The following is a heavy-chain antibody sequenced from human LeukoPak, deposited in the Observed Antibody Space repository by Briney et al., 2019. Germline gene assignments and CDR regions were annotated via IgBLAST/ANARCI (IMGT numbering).Heavy chain of an antibody. CDR3: ASFGYDSSPWGMDY. J-gene: IGHJ4*02. CDR1: GGSFSGYY. CDR2: INHSGST. V-gene: IGHV4-34*01. D-gene: IGHD3-22*01. Sequence: PSETLSLTCAVYGGSFSGYYWSWIRQPPGKGLEWIGEINHSGSTNYNPSLKSRVTISVDTSKNQFSLKLSSVTAADTAVYYCASFGYDSSPWGMDYWGQGTLVTVFS.